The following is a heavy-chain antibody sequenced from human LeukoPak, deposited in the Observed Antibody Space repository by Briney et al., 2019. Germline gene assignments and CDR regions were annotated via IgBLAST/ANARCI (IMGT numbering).Heavy chain of an antibody. D-gene: IGHD6-19*01. Sequence: PGGSLRLSCAASGFTFSSYGMHWVRQAPGKGLEWVAVIWYDGSNKYYADSVKGRFTISRDNSKNTLYLQMNGLRAEDTAVYYCAKDLTAVADNWFDPWGQGTLVTVPS. V-gene: IGHV3-33*06. J-gene: IGHJ5*02. CDR3: AKDLTAVADNWFDP. CDR2: IWYDGSNK. CDR1: GFTFSSYG.